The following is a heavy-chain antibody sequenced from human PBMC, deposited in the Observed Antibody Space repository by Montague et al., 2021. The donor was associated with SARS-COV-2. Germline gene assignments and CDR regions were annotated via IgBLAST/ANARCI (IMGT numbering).Heavy chain of an antibody. CDR2: LFYSGST. Sequence: SETLSLTCTVSGGSISSSSYYWGWIRQPPGKGLEWIGSLFYSGSTYYNPSLKSRVTISVDTSKNQFSLKLSSLTAADTAVYYCAREGGWLSRGSYYFDYWGQGTLVIVSS. D-gene: IGHD3-22*01. CDR3: AREGGWLSRGSYYFDY. J-gene: IGHJ4*02. CDR1: GGSISSSSYY. V-gene: IGHV4-39*07.